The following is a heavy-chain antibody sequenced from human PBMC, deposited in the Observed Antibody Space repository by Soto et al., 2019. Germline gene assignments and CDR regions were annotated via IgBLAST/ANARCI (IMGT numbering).Heavy chain of an antibody. CDR3: ARDRVPGTPRPYSSGYDLPGG. V-gene: IGHV3-30-3*01. CDR2: ISYDGSNK. J-gene: IGHJ4*02. D-gene: IGHD6-19*01. Sequence: QVQLVESGGGVVQPGRSLRLSCAASAFTFSSYAMHWVRQAPGKGLEWVALISYDGSNKYYADSVKGRFTISRDNSKNTLFLQMNSLRGEDTAVYYCARDRVPGTPRPYSSGYDLPGGWGQGTLVTVSS. CDR1: AFTFSSYA.